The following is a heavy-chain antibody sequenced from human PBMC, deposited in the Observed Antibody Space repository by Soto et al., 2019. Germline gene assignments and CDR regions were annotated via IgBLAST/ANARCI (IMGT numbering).Heavy chain of an antibody. D-gene: IGHD6-13*01. V-gene: IGHV1-69*13. CDR3: ARREGSIAAAGPDFDY. J-gene: IGHJ4*02. Sequence: SVKVSCKASGGTFSSYAISWVRQAPGQGLEWMGGIIPIFGTANYAQKFQGRVTIIADESTSTAYMELSSLRSEDTAVYYCARREGSIAAAGPDFDYWGQGTLVTVSS. CDR2: IIPIFGTA. CDR1: GGTFSSYA.